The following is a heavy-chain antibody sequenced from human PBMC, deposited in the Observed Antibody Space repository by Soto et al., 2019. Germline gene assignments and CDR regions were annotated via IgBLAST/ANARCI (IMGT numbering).Heavy chain of an antibody. V-gene: IGHV1-69*12. CDR2: IIPIFGTA. D-gene: IGHD3-22*01. CDR1: GGTFISYA. CDR3: ACYYDSSGYYYSFMYYFDY. J-gene: IGHJ4*02. Sequence: QVQLVQSGAEVKKPGSSVKVSCKASGGTFISYAISWVRQAPGQGLEWMGGIIPIFGTANYAQKFQGRVTITADESTSTAYMELSSLRSEDTAVYYCACYYDSSGYYYSFMYYFDYWGQGTLVTVSS.